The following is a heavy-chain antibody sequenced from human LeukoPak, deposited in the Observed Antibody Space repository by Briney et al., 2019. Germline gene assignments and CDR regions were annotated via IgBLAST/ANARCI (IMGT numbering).Heavy chain of an antibody. Sequence: PGRSLRLSCAASGFTFSSYAMSWVRQAPGKGLEWVSAISGSGGSTYYADSVKGRFTISRDNSKNTLYLQMNSLRAEDTAVYYCAKDGEQWLVPDYWGQGTLVTVSS. V-gene: IGHV3-23*01. CDR2: ISGSGGST. D-gene: IGHD6-19*01. J-gene: IGHJ4*02. CDR1: GFTFSSYA. CDR3: AKDGEQWLVPDY.